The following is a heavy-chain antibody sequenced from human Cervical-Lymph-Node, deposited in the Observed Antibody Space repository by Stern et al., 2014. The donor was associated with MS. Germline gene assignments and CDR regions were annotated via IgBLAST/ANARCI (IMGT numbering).Heavy chain of an antibody. V-gene: IGHV3-9*01. J-gene: IGHJ4*02. D-gene: IGHD6-6*01. Sequence: EVQLVESGGGLVQPGRSLRLSCAASGFSFDDYAMHWVRQAPGKGLEWVSTISWNSGTKDYADSVKGRFTISRGNAKNSLYLQMNSLRTEDTALYYCAKGTSSSPVGALDYWGQGTLVTVSP. CDR3: AKGTSSSPVGALDY. CDR2: ISWNSGTK. CDR1: GFSFDDYA.